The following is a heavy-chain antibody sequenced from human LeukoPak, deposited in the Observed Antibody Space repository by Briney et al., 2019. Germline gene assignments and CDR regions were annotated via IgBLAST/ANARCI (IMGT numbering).Heavy chain of an antibody. Sequence: PSETLSLTCAVSGYSISSGYYWGWIRQPPGKGLEWIGSIYRSGSTYYNPSLKSRVTISVDTSKNQFSLKLSSVTAADTAVYYCARVWGNYDYVWGSYRYTPFDYWGQGTLVTVSS. CDR1: GYSISSGYY. CDR2: IYRSGST. J-gene: IGHJ4*02. CDR3: ARVWGNYDYVWGSYRYTPFDY. D-gene: IGHD3-16*02. V-gene: IGHV4-38-2*01.